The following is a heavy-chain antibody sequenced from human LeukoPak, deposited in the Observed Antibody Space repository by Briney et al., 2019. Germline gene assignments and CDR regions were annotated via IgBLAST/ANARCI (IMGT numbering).Heavy chain of an antibody. CDR1: GGSISSSSYY. D-gene: IGHD6-13*01. Sequence: ETLSLTCTVSGGSISSSSYYWGWIRQAPGKGLEWVSAISGSGGSTYYADSVKGRFTISRDNSKNTLYLQMNSLRAEDTAVYYCAKGYGQQLVNNWFDPWGQGTLVTVSS. CDR3: AKGYGQQLVNNWFDP. J-gene: IGHJ5*02. CDR2: ISGSGGST. V-gene: IGHV3-23*01.